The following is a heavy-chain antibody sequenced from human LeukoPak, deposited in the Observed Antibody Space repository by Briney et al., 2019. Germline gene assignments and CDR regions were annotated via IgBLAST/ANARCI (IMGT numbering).Heavy chain of an antibody. D-gene: IGHD3-9*01. Sequence: GGSLRLSCAASGFTFSSYGISWVRQAPGQGLEWMGWISAYNGNTNYAQKLQGRVTMTTDTSTSTAYMELRSLRSDDTAVYYCARAEVFGWLDYWGQGTLVTVSS. CDR1: GFTFSSYG. CDR2: ISAYNGNT. CDR3: ARAEVFGWLDY. J-gene: IGHJ4*02. V-gene: IGHV1-18*01.